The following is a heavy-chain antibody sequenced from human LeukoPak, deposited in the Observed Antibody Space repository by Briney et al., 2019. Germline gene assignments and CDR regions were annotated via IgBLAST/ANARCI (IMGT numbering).Heavy chain of an antibody. CDR1: GYTFSSYW. CDR3: ARSRYHGMDV. Sequence: GGSLRLSCAASGYTFSSYWMHWVRQAPGKGLVWVSRINSDGRSTTYADSVKGRLTFSRDNAKNTLYLQMNSLRAEDTAVYYCARSRYHGMDVWGQGTTVTVSS. J-gene: IGHJ6*02. V-gene: IGHV3-74*01. CDR2: INSDGRST.